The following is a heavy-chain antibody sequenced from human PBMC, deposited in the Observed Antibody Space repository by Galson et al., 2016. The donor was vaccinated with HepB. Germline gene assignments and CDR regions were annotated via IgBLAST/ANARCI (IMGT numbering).Heavy chain of an antibody. V-gene: IGHV4-39*01. CDR1: GGSISSSAYY. CDR2: IYHSGSI. D-gene: IGHD5-24*01. CDR3: ASGIDGYNIVRPFDY. Sequence: SETLSLTCLVSGGSISSSAYYWGWIRQTPGRGLEWIGSIYHSGSIYSNPPLKSRINISIDTVKNQLSLKLRSVTAADTAVYSCASGIDGYNIVRPFDYWGQGTLATVSS. J-gene: IGHJ4*02.